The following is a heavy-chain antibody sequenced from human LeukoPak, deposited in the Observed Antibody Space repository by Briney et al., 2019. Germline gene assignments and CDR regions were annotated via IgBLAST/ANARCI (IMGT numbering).Heavy chain of an antibody. CDR1: GGSLTFYN. Sequence: PSETLPLTCALYGGSLTFYNWIWLPHPPGEAREGIGEINHRESPTYHPPLKRRLTISGHAPKNQVTLAQSSATAADTALFFCATLQDYWLDVWGNGTTVTVSS. D-gene: IGHD2-8*02. J-gene: IGHJ6*03. V-gene: IGHV4-34*01. CDR3: ATLQDYWLDV. CDR2: INHRESP.